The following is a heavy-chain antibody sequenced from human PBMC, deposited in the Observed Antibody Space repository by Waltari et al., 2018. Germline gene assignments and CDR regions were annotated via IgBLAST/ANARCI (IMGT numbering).Heavy chain of an antibody. CDR3: ARGRDGYNDDAFDI. CDR1: GGSISSYY. D-gene: IGHD3-16*01. J-gene: IGHJ3*02. CDR2: IYYRGST. Sequence: QMQLQESGPGLVKPSETLSLTCTVSGGSISSYYWSWIRQPPGKGLEWIGYIYYRGSTNYNPSRKSRVTISVDTSKNQFSRKLSSVTAADTAVYYCARGRDGYNDDAFDIWGQGTMVTVSS. V-gene: IGHV4-59*01.